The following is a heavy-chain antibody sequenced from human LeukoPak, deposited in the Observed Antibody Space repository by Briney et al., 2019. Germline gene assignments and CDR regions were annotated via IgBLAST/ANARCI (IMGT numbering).Heavy chain of an antibody. Sequence: ASVKVSCKASGYTVTSYDINWVRQATGQGLEWMGWMNPNSGNTGYAQKFQGRVTMTRNTSISTAYMELSSLRSEDTAVYYWARSRGRRITIFGVVIDNWFDPWGQGTLVTVSS. D-gene: IGHD3-3*01. CDR1: GYTVTSYD. CDR3: ARSRGRRITIFGVVIDNWFDP. CDR2: MNPNSGNT. J-gene: IGHJ5*02. V-gene: IGHV1-8*01.